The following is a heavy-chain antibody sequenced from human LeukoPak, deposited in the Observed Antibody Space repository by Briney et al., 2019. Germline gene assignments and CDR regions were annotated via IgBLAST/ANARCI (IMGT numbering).Heavy chain of an antibody. CDR2: ISGSGDYT. J-gene: IGHJ6*02. D-gene: IGHD3-9*01. V-gene: IGHV3-23*01. CDR1: GFTFSNYA. CDR3: ARDIGPFDWLTRGMDV. Sequence: GGSLRLSCAASGFTFSNYAMSWVRQAPGRGLEWVSAISGSGDYTNYADSVKGRFTISRDNAKNSLYLQMNSLRAEDTAVYYCARDIGPFDWLTRGMDVWGQGTTVTVSS.